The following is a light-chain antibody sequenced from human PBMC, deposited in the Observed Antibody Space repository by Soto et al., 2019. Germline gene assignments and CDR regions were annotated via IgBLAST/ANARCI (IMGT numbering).Light chain of an antibody. CDR3: QEYNTWPWT. CDR2: GAS. J-gene: IGKJ1*01. V-gene: IGKV3-15*01. Sequence: ETLMAQSPATLSVSPGERATLSCRSSQSVNNNLAWYQQKPGQAPRVLIYGASTRATGIPARFTGSGSGTEFILTITSLQSEDSAVYYCQEYNTWPWTFGQGTKVDIK. CDR1: QSVNNN.